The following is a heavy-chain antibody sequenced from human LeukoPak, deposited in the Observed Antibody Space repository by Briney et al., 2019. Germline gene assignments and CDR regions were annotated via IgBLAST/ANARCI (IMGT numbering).Heavy chain of an antibody. CDR1: GGSISSYY. D-gene: IGHD3-22*01. Sequence: PSETLSLTCTVSGGSISSYYWSWIRQPPGKGLEWIGYIYYGGSTNYNPSLKSRVTISVDTSKNQFSLKLSSVTAADTAVYYCARIKNYYDSSGYDYWGQGTLVTVSS. CDR3: ARIKNYYDSSGYDY. V-gene: IGHV4-59*01. J-gene: IGHJ4*02. CDR2: IYYGGST.